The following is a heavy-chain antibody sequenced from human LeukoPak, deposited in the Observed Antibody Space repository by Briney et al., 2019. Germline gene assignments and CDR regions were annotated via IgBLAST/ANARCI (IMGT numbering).Heavy chain of an antibody. D-gene: IGHD5-12*01. V-gene: IGHV4-4*02. CDR3: ARDGYSAYDRDLDH. J-gene: IGHJ4*02. CDR2: ISHNGNT. CDR1: GASISDTNW. Sequence: SGTLSLTCTISGASISDTNWWTWVRQPPGKGLEWIGEISHNGNTNYSPSLKSRVTISVDKSKNQFSLRLDSVTAADTAVYYCARDGYSAYDRDLDHWGEGALVTVSS.